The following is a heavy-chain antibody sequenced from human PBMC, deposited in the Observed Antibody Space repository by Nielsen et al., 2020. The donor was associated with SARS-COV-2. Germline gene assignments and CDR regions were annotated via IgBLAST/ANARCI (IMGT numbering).Heavy chain of an antibody. CDR2: ISAYNGNR. J-gene: IGHJ4*02. D-gene: IGHD3-16*01. V-gene: IGHV1-18*01. Sequence: ASVKVSCKASGYTFTNYGISWVRQAPGQGLEWMGWISAYNGNRNYVQKFQGRVTMTTDTSTNTAYMELRSLKSDDTAVYYCARGMGEDYWGQGTLVTVSS. CDR3: ARGMGEDY. CDR1: GYTFTNYG.